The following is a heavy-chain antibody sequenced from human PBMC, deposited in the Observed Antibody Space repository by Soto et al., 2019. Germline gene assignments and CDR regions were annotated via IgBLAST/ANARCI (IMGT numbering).Heavy chain of an antibody. CDR1: GFTFSSYS. D-gene: IGHD2-8*01. CDR2: ISGSSSYI. Sequence: GGSLRLSCAASGFTFSSYSMNWVRQAPGKGLEWVSSISGSSSYIYYADSVKGRFTISRDNAKNSLYLQMNSLRAEDTAVYYCARDQGYWTNGVCYYYYGMDVWGQGTTVTVSS. CDR3: ARDQGYWTNGVCYYYYGMDV. V-gene: IGHV3-21*01. J-gene: IGHJ6*02.